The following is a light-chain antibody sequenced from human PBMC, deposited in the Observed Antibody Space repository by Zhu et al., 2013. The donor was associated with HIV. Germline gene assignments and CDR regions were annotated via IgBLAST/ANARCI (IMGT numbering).Light chain of an antibody. CDR2: AAL. Sequence: EIVLTQSPGSLALSPGERATLSCRATQSVNNNYLAWYQQKPGQAPRLLIYAALSRATDIPDRFSGSGSGTDFTLTINRLKPEDFAVYYCQQYGTSPVTFGQGTRLEIK. V-gene: IGKV3-20*01. J-gene: IGKJ5*01. CDR3: QQYGTSPVT. CDR1: QSVNNNY.